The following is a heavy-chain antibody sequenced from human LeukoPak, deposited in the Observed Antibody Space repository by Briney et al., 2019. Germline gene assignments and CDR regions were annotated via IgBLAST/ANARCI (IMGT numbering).Heavy chain of an antibody. J-gene: IGHJ3*02. V-gene: IGHV3-23*01. CDR2: ISGSGGST. D-gene: IGHD2-2*01. CDR1: GFTFRTYA. CDR3: ANRGCSSTICSDAFDI. Sequence: GGSLRLSSAASGFTFRTYAMNWVRQAPEKGLEWVSGISGSGGSTYYADSVKGRFTISRDNSKNTLYLQMNSLRAEDTALYYWANRGCSSTICSDAFDIWGQGTMVTVSS.